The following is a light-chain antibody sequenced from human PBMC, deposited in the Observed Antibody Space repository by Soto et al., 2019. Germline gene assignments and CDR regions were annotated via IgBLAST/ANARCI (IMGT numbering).Light chain of an antibody. CDR3: HQYNDWPPWT. V-gene: IGKV3-15*01. Sequence: TQSPATLSVSRWEIATLSCRASQSVSTNLAWYQQKPGQAPRLLIYGASTRATGIPARFSGSGSGTEFTLTISSLQSEDFAVYYCHQYNDWPPWTFGQGTKVDIK. J-gene: IGKJ1*01. CDR1: QSVSTN. CDR2: GAS.